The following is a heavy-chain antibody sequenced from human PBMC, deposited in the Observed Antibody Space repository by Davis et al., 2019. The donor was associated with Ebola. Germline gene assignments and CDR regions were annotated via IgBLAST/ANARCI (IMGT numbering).Heavy chain of an antibody. D-gene: IGHD3-3*01. Sequence: MPSETLSLTCTVSGGSVSSGSYYWSWIRQPPGKGLEWIGYIYYSGSTNYNPSLKSRVTISVDTSKNQFSLKLSSVTAADTAVYYCARQYYDFPVPPNWFDPWGQGTLVTVSS. V-gene: IGHV4-61*01. CDR3: ARQYYDFPVPPNWFDP. CDR1: GGSVSSGSYY. J-gene: IGHJ5*02. CDR2: IYYSGST.